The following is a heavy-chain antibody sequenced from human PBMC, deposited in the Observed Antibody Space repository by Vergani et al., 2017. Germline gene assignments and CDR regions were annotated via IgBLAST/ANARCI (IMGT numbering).Heavy chain of an antibody. Sequence: QVQLVESGGGVVQPGGSLRLSCLASGFTFRIYGMHWVRQAPGKGLEWVAFIRYDGTKRFYGDSVKGRFTISRDNSQTTVFLQMNSLRADDSAVYYCTKAGQYDSDNFHDSWGQGALVTVAS. CDR1: GFTFRIYG. J-gene: IGHJ1*01. V-gene: IGHV3-30*02. CDR3: TKAGQYDSDNFHDS. D-gene: IGHD3-22*01. CDR2: IRYDGTKR.